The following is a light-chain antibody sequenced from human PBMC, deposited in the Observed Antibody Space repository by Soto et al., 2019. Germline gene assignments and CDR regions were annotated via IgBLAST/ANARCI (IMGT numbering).Light chain of an antibody. CDR1: QSISTF. CDR2: SAT. Sequence: DIQMTQSPSYLLASVGDRVTLTCRASQSISTFLNWYQQTTGKAPKLLIYSATSLETGVSSRFSAFASATYFTLTINNVQPEDAATYFCQQSHSTPLNVGGGTKLQIK. V-gene: IGKV1-39*01. CDR3: QQSHSTPLN. J-gene: IGKJ4*01.